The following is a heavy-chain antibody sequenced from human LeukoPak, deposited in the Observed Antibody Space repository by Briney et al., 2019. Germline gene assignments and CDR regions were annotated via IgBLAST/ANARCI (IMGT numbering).Heavy chain of an antibody. V-gene: IGHV3-11*04. Sequence: TGGSLRLSCATSGFTFSDYYMSWIRQAPGKGLEWLSYISGSGSDINYADSVKGRFTVSRDNAKSALYLQMNSLRVEDTAIYYCARERIGDSSSIFFSWGQGTLVTVSS. CDR2: ISGSGSDI. CDR3: ARERIGDSSSIFFS. J-gene: IGHJ5*02. CDR1: GFTFSDYY. D-gene: IGHD6-6*01.